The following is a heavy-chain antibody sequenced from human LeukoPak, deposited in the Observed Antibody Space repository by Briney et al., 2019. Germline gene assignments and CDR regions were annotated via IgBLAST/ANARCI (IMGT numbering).Heavy chain of an antibody. CDR2: IYHSGST. V-gene: IGHV4-38-2*02. D-gene: IGHD3-3*01. CDR3: ARKYDFWSGYYIN. J-gene: IGHJ4*02. CDR1: GYSISSGYY. Sequence: SETLSLTCTVSGYSISSGYYWGWIRQPPGKGLEWIGSIYHSGSTYYNPSLKSRVTISVDTSKNQFSLKLSSVTAADTAVYYCARKYDFWSGYYINWGQGTLVAVSS.